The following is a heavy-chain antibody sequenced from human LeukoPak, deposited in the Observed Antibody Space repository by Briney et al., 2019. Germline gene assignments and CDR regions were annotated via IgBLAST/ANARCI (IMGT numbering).Heavy chain of an antibody. V-gene: IGHV3-23*01. J-gene: IGHJ4*02. Sequence: GGSLRLSCAASGFTFSNSGMSWVRQAPGKGLEWVSAISTDAGETHYADSVKGRFTISRDNSKNTVSLQMSSLRAEDTALYYCAKEALLLNYYDSSGCIDYWGQGTLVTVSS. CDR1: GFTFSNSG. CDR3: AKEALLLNYYDSSGCIDY. CDR2: ISTDAGET. D-gene: IGHD3-22*01.